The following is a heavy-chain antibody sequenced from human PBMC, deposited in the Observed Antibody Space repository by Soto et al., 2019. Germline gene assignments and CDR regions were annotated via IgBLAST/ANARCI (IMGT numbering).Heavy chain of an antibody. J-gene: IGHJ6*03. V-gene: IGHV6-1*01. CDR3: ARGSWDDVTGHYYMDV. CDR2: TYYRSKWYD. D-gene: IGHD3-9*01. CDR1: GDSFSSNSAG. Sequence: SQTLSLTCAISGDSFSSNSAGWNWIRQTPSRGLEWLGRTYYRSKWYDNYVVSVKSRITINPDTSKNQFSLQLNSVTPEDTAVYYCARGSWDDVTGHYYMDVWGKGTTVTVSS.